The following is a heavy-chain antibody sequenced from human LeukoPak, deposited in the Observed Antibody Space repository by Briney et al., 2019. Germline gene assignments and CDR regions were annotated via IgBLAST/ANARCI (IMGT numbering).Heavy chain of an antibody. J-gene: IGHJ3*02. CDR2: IGGST. D-gene: IGHD5-24*01. CDR3: ARVRDGYNDAYDI. Sequence: ASVKVSCRASGYTFSNYYIHWVRQAPGQGLEWMGIIGGSTNYAQKFQGRVTMTRDTSTSTVYMELSSLRSEDTAVYYCARVRDGYNDAYDIWGQGTMVTVHS. V-gene: IGHV1-46*01. CDR1: GYTFSNYY.